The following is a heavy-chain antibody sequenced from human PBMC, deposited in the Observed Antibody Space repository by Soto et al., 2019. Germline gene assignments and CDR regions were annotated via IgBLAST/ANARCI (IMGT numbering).Heavy chain of an antibody. V-gene: IGHV4-30-4*01. D-gene: IGHD5-18*01. Sequence: QVQLQESGPGLVKPSQTLSLTCTVSGGSISSGDYYWSRIRQPPGKGLEWIGYIYYSGSTYYNPSLKSRVTISVDTSKNRFSLKLSSVTAADTAVYYCARDQGWGYSYGNYYYYGMDVWGQGTTVTVSS. CDR3: ARDQGWGYSYGNYYYYGMDV. CDR2: IYYSGST. J-gene: IGHJ6*02. CDR1: GGSISSGDYY.